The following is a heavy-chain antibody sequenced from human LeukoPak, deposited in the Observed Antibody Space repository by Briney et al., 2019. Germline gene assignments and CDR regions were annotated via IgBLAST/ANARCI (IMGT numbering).Heavy chain of an antibody. CDR3: AKVGGDGDTDY. V-gene: IGHV3-23*01. J-gene: IGHJ4*02. D-gene: IGHD5-24*01. Sequence: PGGSLRLSCAASGFTVSSNYMSWVRQAPGKGLEWVSAISGSGGSTYYADSVKGRFTISRDNSKNTLYLQMNSLRAEDTAVYYCAKVGGDGDTDYWGQGTLVTVSS. CDR1: GFTVSSNY. CDR2: ISGSGGST.